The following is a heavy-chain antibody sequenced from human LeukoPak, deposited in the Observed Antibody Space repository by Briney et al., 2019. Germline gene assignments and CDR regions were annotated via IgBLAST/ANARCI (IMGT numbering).Heavy chain of an antibody. CDR1: GGSITQTNY. D-gene: IGHD6-13*01. CDR3: ARVRSPAAGTRFDY. J-gene: IGHJ4*02. V-gene: IGHV4-4*02. CDR2: VNLQGGT. Sequence: SETLSLTCDVSGGSITQTNYWTWVRQPPGKGLEWIGEVNLQGGTNYNPSLLRRVAKSVDTSANHVSLQMTSVTAADTAVYYCARVRSPAAGTRFDYWGQGTLVTVSS.